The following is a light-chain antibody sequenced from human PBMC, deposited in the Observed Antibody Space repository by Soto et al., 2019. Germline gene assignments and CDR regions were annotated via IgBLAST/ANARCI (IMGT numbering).Light chain of an antibody. CDR3: QQYNSYSRT. Sequence: DIQMTQSPSTLSASVGDRVTITCRASQSISSWLAWYQQKPGKAPKLLIYDASSLERGVPSRFSGSGSGTEFTLTISSLQPGDLATYYCQQYNSYSRTFGQGTKVDIK. CDR2: DAS. CDR1: QSISSW. V-gene: IGKV1-5*01. J-gene: IGKJ1*01.